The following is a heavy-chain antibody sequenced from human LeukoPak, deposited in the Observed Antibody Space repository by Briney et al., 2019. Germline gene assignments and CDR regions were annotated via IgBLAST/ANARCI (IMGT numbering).Heavy chain of an antibody. Sequence: GGSLRLSCAASGFTFSSYGMHWVRQAPGKGLEWVAFIRYDGSNKYYADSVKGRFTISRDNSKNTLYLQMNSLRAEDTAVYYCARGGHIVVVPAANDYWGQGTLVTVSS. CDR2: IRYDGSNK. CDR1: GFTFSSYG. J-gene: IGHJ4*02. V-gene: IGHV3-30*02. D-gene: IGHD2-2*01. CDR3: ARGGHIVVVPAANDY.